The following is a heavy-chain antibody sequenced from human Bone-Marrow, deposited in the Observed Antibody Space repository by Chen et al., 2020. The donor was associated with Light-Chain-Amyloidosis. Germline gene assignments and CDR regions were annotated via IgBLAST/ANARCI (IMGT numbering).Heavy chain of an antibody. CDR1: GYNFPNYW. J-gene: IGHJ4*02. Sequence: EVQLEQSGPEVKKPGESLKMSCKGSGYNFPNYWIGWVRQMPGKGLEWMGVIYPDDSDASYSPSFEGQVTISADKSITTAYLQWRSLKASDTAMYYCARRRDGYNFDYWGQGTLVTVSS. D-gene: IGHD5-12*01. CDR3: ARRRDGYNFDY. V-gene: IGHV5-51*01. CDR2: IYPDDSDA.